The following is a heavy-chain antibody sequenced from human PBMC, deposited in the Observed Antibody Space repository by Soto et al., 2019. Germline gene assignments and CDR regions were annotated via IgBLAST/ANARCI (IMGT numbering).Heavy chain of an antibody. CDR2: IHYSGSI. CDR1: GGSISSGDYY. CDR3: ARDRNYGYSLDY. J-gene: IGHJ4*02. V-gene: IGHV4-30-4*01. D-gene: IGHD3-10*01. Sequence: PSETLSLTCTVSGGSISSGDYYWSWIRQPPGKGLEWIGYIHYSGSIYYNPSLKSRLTISVDTSKNQFSLKLSSVTAADTAVYYCARDRNYGYSLDYWGQGILVTVSS.